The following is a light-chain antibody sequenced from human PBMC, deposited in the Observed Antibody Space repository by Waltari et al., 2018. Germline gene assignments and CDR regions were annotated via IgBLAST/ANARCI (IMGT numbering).Light chain of an antibody. V-gene: IGLV1-40*01. Sequence: QSVLTQPPSVSGAPGQRVTISCTGSGSNIGAGYDVHWYQQLPRAAPKLLIYGSTSRPLGVPDRFFGSTSGTSASLAITGLQAEDEADYYCQSYDTSPRVVFGGGTKLTVL. J-gene: IGLJ2*01. CDR3: QSYDTSPRVV. CDR2: GST. CDR1: GSNIGAGYD.